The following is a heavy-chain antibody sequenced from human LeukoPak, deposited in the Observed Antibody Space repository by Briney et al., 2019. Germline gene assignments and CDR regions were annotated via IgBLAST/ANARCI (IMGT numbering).Heavy chain of an antibody. CDR3: ARGSEPHYYDSSTLDF. Sequence: GASVKVSCKASGHTFSDYYMHWVRQAPGQGLEWMGWINPNNGVTKFAPKFQSRVTLTRDTSITTAYMELSSLRSEDTAVYYCARGSEPHYYDSSTLDFWGQGTLVTVSS. J-gene: IGHJ4*02. D-gene: IGHD3-22*01. CDR1: GHTFSDYY. V-gene: IGHV1-2*02. CDR2: INPNNGVT.